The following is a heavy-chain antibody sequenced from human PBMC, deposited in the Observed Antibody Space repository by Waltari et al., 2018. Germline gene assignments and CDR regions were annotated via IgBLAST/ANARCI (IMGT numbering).Heavy chain of an antibody. CDR2: MNPNSGNT. Sequence: QVQLVQSGAEVKKPGASVKVSCTASGYTFTSYDINWVRQATGQGLEWMGWMNPNSGNTGYAQKFQGRVTITRNTSISTAYMELSSLRSEDTAVYYCARGRGANGGRAFDIWGQGTMVTVSS. CDR3: ARGRGANGGRAFDI. V-gene: IGHV1-8*03. J-gene: IGHJ3*02. CDR1: GYTFTSYD. D-gene: IGHD2-15*01.